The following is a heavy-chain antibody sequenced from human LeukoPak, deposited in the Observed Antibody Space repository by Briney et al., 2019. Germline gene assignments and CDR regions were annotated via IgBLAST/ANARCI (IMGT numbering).Heavy chain of an antibody. J-gene: IGHJ3*02. CDR2: INPNSGGT. D-gene: IGHD3-9*01. V-gene: IGHV1-2*02. CDR1: GYTFTGYY. Sequence: GASVKVSCKASGYTFTGYYMHWVRQAPGQGLEWMGWINPNSGGTNYAQKFQGRVTMTRDTSISTAYMELSRLRSDDTAVYYCARVVRYFDWLLLDAFDIWGQGRMVTVSS. CDR3: ARVVRYFDWLLLDAFDI.